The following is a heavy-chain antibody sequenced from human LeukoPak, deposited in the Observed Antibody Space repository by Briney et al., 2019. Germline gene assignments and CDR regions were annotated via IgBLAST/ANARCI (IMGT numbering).Heavy chain of an antibody. CDR2: ISKDGGNK. D-gene: IGHD1-1*01. CDR1: GFTFDEHD. V-gene: IGHV3-43*02. J-gene: IGHJ4*02. Sequence: GGSLRLSCAASGFTFDEHDMHWVRQVPGKGLEWVCLISKDGGNKHYADSVKGRFSISRDNNRNSLSLQMNSLRSEGTALYFCAKRSGSPHNFDYWGQGALVTVSS. CDR3: AKRSGSPHNFDY.